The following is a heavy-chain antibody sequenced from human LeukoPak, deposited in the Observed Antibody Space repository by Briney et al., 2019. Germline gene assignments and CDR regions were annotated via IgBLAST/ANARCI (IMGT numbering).Heavy chain of an antibody. J-gene: IGHJ4*02. V-gene: IGHV4-39*01. CDR3: ARYWGPYDNSGAYFDY. CDR1: GDSISSSSYY. Sequence: SETLSLTCTVSGDSISSSSYYWVWLRQPPGKGLEWIATIHYTGSTYYNPSLKSRVTISVDTSKNQFSLKLSSVIAADTAMYYCARYWGPYDNSGAYFDYWGQGTLVTVSS. D-gene: IGHD3-22*01. CDR2: IHYTGST.